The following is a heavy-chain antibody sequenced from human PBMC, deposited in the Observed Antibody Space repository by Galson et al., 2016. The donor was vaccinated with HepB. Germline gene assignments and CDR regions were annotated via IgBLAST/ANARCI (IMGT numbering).Heavy chain of an antibody. CDR1: GASISRGDYC. Sequence: LSLTCTVSGASISRGDYCWSWIRQPPGRGLEWLGYISYDGSSYYSPSLTGRVSMSVDASKNQFSLNLSSVTAADTAIYYCARERDGDFLMFAHWGQGTLVTVSS. CDR2: ISYDGSS. V-gene: IGHV4-30-4*01. CDR3: ARERDGDFLMFAH. J-gene: IGHJ4*02. D-gene: IGHD4-17*01.